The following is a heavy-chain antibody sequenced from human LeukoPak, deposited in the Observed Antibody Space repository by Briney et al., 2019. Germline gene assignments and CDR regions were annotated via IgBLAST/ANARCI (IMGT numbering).Heavy chain of an antibody. V-gene: IGHV1-69*13. CDR2: IIPIFGTA. CDR3: WIDSSGSYYFRDNWFDP. J-gene: IGHJ5*02. Sequence: GASVKVSCKASGGTFSSYAISWVRQAPGQGLEWMGGIIPIFGTANYAQKFQGRVTITADESTSTAYMELSSLRSEDTAVYYCWIDSSGSYYFRDNWFDPWGQGTLVAVSS. D-gene: IGHD3-10*01. CDR1: GGTFSSYA.